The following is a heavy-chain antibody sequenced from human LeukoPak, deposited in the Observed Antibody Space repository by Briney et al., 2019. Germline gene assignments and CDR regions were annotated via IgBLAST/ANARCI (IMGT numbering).Heavy chain of an antibody. V-gene: IGHV3-23*01. J-gene: IGHJ3*02. CDR1: GFTFSSYA. CDR3: AKLGYCSSTSCYFYGAFDI. D-gene: IGHD2-2*01. CDR2: ISGSSGST. Sequence: GGSLRLSCAASGFTFSSYAMNWVRQAPGKGLEWVSAISGSSGSTYYADSVKGRFTISRDNSKKTLFLQMNSLRAEDTAVYYCAKLGYCSSTSCYFYGAFDIWGQGTMVTVSS.